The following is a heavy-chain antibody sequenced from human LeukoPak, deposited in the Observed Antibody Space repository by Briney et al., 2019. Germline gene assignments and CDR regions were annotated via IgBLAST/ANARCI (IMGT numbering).Heavy chain of an antibody. CDR3: ARNSGYDLPFDY. D-gene: IGHD5-12*01. CDR2: IYSGGST. J-gene: IGHJ4*02. CDR1: GFTVSSNY. V-gene: IGHV3-53*01. Sequence: GGSLRLSCAASGFTVSSNYMTWVRQAPGEGLEWVSVIYSGGSTYYADSVKGRFTISRDNSKNTLSLQMNSLRAEDTAVYYCARNSGYDLPFDYWGQGTLVTVSS.